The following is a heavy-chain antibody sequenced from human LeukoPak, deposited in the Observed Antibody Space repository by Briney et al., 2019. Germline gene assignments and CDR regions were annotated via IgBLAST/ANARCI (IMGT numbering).Heavy chain of an antibody. CDR3: ASRISSIVGATIRAFDI. J-gene: IGHJ3*02. CDR1: GGSISSYH. CDR2: IYTSGST. V-gene: IGHV4-4*07. Sequence: PSETLSLTCTVSGGSISSYHWSWIRQPAGKGLEWIGRIYTSGSTNYNPSLKSRVTMSVDTSKNQFSLKLSSVTAADTAVYYCASRISSIVGATIRAFDIWGQGTMVTVSS. D-gene: IGHD1-26*01.